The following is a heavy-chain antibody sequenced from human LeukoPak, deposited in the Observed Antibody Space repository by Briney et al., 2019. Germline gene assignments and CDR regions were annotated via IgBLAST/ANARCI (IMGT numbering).Heavy chain of an antibody. Sequence: ASVKVSCTASGYTFSGYYMHWVRQAPGQGLEWMGWMNPNSGGTKYAQKFQGRVVMTRDTSINIAYMELSRLTSDDTAVYYCAREISSSSWEVLDYWGQGTLVTVSS. CDR3: AREISSSSWEVLDY. J-gene: IGHJ4*02. CDR2: MNPNSGGT. V-gene: IGHV1-2*02. CDR1: GYTFSGYY. D-gene: IGHD6-13*01.